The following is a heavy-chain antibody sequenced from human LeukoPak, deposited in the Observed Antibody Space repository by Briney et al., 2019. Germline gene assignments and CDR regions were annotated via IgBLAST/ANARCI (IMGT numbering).Heavy chain of an antibody. D-gene: IGHD3-22*01. J-gene: IGHJ4*02. V-gene: IGHV3-64*01. CDR1: GFTFSSYA. Sequence: PGGSLRLSCAASGFTFSSYAMHWVRQAPGKGLEYVSAISSNGGSTYYANSVKSRFTISRDNSKNTLYLQMGSLRAEDMAVYYCARLRAYYDSSGPTAYDYWGQGTLVTVSS. CDR3: ARLRAYYDSSGPTAYDY. CDR2: ISSNGGST.